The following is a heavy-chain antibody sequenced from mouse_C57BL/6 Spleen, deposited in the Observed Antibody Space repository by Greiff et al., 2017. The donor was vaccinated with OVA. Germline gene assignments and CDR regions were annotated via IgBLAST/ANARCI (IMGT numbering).Heavy chain of an antibody. CDR3: ARSTTVVATDFDY. J-gene: IGHJ2*01. CDR1: GFTFSDYG. Sequence: EVKLVESGGGLVKPGGSLKLSCAASGFTFSDYGMHWVRQAPEKGLEWVAYISSGSSTIYYADTVKGRFTISRDNAKNTLFLQMTSLRSEDTAMYYCARSTTVVATDFDYWGQGTTLTVSS. D-gene: IGHD1-1*01. V-gene: IGHV5-17*01. CDR2: ISSGSSTI.